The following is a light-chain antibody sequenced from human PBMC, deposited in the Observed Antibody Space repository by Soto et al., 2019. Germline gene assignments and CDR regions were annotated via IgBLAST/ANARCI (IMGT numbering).Light chain of an antibody. V-gene: IGKV1-6*01. CDR3: LQHYFYPYT. CDR2: AAS. Sequence: AIQMTQSPSSLSASVGDRVTITCRASQGISNDLGWFQQKLGKAPKLLMYAASSPQSGVPSRFSGSGSGTDFTLTISSLQPEDVATYYCLQHYFYPYTFGQGNKLQIK. CDR1: QGISND. J-gene: IGKJ2*01.